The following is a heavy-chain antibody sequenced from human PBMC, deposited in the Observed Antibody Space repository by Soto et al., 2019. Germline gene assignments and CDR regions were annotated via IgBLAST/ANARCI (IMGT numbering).Heavy chain of an antibody. CDR1: GGSVSSASYY. V-gene: IGHV4-61*01. Sequence: PSETLSLTCTVSGGSVSSASYYWSWIRQPPGKALEWIGFIYYSGSTNYNPSLKSRVTISLDTSKNQFSLRLNSVTAADTAVYYCARGPPPNWFDPWGRGTLVTVPS. CDR3: ARGPPPNWFDP. CDR2: IYYSGST. J-gene: IGHJ5*02.